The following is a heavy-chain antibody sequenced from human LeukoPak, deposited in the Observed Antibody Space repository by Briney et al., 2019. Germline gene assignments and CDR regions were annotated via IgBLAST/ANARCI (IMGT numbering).Heavy chain of an antibody. J-gene: IGHJ4*02. CDR1: GFTFNSYS. V-gene: IGHV3-21*01. D-gene: IGHD3-16*01. Sequence: AGGSLRLSCAASGFTFNSYSMNWVRQAPGMGLQWVSSISSSSSYIDYADSVKGRFTISRDNAKNSLYLQMNSLRAEDTAVYYCSSDLTTPRGSGYWGQGTLVTVSP. CDR3: SSDLTTPRGSGY. CDR2: ISSSSSYI.